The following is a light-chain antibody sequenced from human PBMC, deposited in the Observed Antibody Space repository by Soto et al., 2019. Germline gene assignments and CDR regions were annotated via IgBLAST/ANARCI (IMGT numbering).Light chain of an antibody. Sequence: QSVLTQPASVSGSPGQSITISCSGTSSDVRNYKYVSWYQQHPGKAPKLMIYEISKRPSGVSNRFSGSKSGNTASLTISGLQAEDEADYYCTSYTSTTVVFGGGTKVTVL. V-gene: IGLV2-14*01. J-gene: IGLJ2*01. CDR1: SSDVRNYKY. CDR3: TSYTSTTVV. CDR2: EIS.